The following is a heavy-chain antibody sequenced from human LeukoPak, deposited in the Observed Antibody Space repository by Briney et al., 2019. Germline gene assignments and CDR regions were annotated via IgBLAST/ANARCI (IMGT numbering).Heavy chain of an antibody. CDR3: AVDYGDYGAFDI. D-gene: IGHD4-17*01. CDR1: GGSVSGYY. J-gene: IGHJ3*02. Sequence: PSETLSLTCAVYGGSVSGYYWSWIRQPPGKGLEWIGEINHSGSTNYDPSLKSRVTISVDTSKNQFSLKLSSVTAADTAVYYCAVDYGDYGAFDIWGQGTMVTVSS. V-gene: IGHV4-34*01. CDR2: INHSGST.